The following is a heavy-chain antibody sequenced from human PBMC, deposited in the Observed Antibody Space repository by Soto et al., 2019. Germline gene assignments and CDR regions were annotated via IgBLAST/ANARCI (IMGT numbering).Heavy chain of an antibody. D-gene: IGHD6-6*01. CDR3: LPLASARSFDF. J-gene: IGHJ4*02. CDR1: GITFSTYW. CDR2: INGDGSST. Sequence: EVQLVESGGGSVQPGGSLRLSCAASGITFSTYWMHWVHQAPGKGLVWVSRINGDGSSTSHADSVKGRFTISRDNAKNTLYLQMNSLRAEDTAVYYCLPLASARSFDFWGQGTLVTVSS. V-gene: IGHV3-74*01.